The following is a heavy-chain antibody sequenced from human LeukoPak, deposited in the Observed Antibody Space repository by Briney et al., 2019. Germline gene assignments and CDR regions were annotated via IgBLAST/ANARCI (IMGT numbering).Heavy chain of an antibody. D-gene: IGHD3-9*01. J-gene: IGHJ4*02. V-gene: IGHV4-30-4*08. CDR3: ARASPPGSPAYFDVFLGYYFDY. Sequence: SETLSLTCAVYGGSFSGYYWSWIRQPPGKGLEWIGYIYYSGSTYYNPSLKSRVTISVDTSKNQFSLKLSSVTAADTAVYYCARASPPGSPAYFDVFLGYYFDYWGQGTLVTVSS. CDR1: GGSFSGYY. CDR2: IYYSGST.